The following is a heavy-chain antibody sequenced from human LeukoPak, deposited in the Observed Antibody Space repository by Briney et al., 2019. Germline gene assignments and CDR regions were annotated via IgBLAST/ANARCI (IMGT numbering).Heavy chain of an antibody. J-gene: IGHJ4*02. Sequence: GGSLRLSCAASGLMFSDYFMSWIRQAPGKELEWISYISSNSKYTKYADSVKGRFTISRDNAKKSLYLQMNSLRAEDTAVYYCARDNGNKYYFDYWGQGTLVTVSS. V-gene: IGHV3-11*05. CDR1: GLMFSDYF. CDR2: ISSNSKYT. CDR3: ARDNGNKYYFDY. D-gene: IGHD2-8*01.